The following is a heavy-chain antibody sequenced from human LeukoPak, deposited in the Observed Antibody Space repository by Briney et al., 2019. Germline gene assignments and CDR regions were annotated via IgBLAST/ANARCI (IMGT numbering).Heavy chain of an antibody. CDR2: ISICSGNT. CDR1: GYTFSDYG. J-gene: IGHJ4*02. Sequence: ASVKVSCKASGYTFSDYGISWVRQAPGQGLEWMGWISICSGNTNYAQKLQGRVAMTTDTSTSTAYMELRSLRSDDTAVYYCARDCDRSGYYCYWGQGTLVTVSS. D-gene: IGHD3-22*01. CDR3: ARDCDRSGYYCY. V-gene: IGHV1-18*01.